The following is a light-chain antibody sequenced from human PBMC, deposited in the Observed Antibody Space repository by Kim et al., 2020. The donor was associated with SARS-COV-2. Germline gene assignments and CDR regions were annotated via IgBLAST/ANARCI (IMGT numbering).Light chain of an antibody. CDR2: QDS. CDR3: QAWDSSTACVV. V-gene: IGLV3-1*01. Sequence: PGQTASITCYGDKLGDKYACWYQQKPGQSPGLVIYQDSKRPSGIPERFSGYNSGNTDTLTISGTQAMDEADYYCQAWDSSTACVVFGGGTQLTVL. CDR1: KLGDKY. J-gene: IGLJ2*01.